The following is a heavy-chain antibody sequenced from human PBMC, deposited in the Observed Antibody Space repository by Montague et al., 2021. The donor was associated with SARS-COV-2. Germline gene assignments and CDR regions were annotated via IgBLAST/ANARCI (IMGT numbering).Heavy chain of an antibody. D-gene: IGHD3-10*01. CDR3: ARDVRYYYDQ. J-gene: IGHJ4*02. CDR2: VSYRGST. Sequence: SETLSLTCSVSGGSMSSYHWVWIRQPPGKGLEWIGYVSYRGSTNYNLSPKSRVTISLGTSKNRFSLRVTSVTAADTAVYYCARDVRYYYDQWGQGILVTVSS. CDR1: GGSMSSYH. V-gene: IGHV4-59*01.